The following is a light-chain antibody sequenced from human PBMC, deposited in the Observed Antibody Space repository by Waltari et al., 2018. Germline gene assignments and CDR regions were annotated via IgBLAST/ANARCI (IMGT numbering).Light chain of an antibody. CDR3: HQYNNGPPYT. J-gene: IGKJ2*01. CDR2: GAS. V-gene: IGKV3-15*01. Sequence: VMTQSPATLSVSPGERVPLSCRASQNVNSNLAWYQHKPGQAPRLLIYGASTTATGIPARFSGSGSGTEFTLTISSLQSEDFAVYYCHQYNNGPPYTFGQGTKLEIK. CDR1: QNVNSN.